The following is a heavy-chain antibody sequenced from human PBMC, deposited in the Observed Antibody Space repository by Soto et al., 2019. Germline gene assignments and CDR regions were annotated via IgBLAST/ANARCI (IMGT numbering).Heavy chain of an antibody. CDR1: GYTFTGYY. V-gene: IGHV1-2*02. D-gene: IGHD1-26*01. CDR3: ARVVFRNHPGRPVRY. J-gene: IGHJ4*02. CDR2: INPNSGGT. Sequence: ASVKVSCKASGYTFTGYYMHWVRQAPGQGLEWMGWINPNSGGTKYAQKFQGRVTMTRDTSISTAYMELSRMRSDATAVYYCARVVFRNHPGRPVRYWPPAPLLSV.